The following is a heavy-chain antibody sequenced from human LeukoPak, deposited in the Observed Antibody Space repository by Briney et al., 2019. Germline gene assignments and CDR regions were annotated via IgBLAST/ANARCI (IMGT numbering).Heavy chain of an antibody. Sequence: GSLRLSCAASGFTFSSYSMNWVRQAPGKGLEWVSYISSSTTTTIYYADSVKGRFTISRDNAKNSLYLQINSLRAEDTAVFYCARSRSGSYFDYWGQGTLVTVSS. J-gene: IGHJ4*02. CDR2: ISSSTTTTI. CDR3: ARSRSGSYFDY. V-gene: IGHV3-48*01. D-gene: IGHD1-26*01. CDR1: GFTFSSYS.